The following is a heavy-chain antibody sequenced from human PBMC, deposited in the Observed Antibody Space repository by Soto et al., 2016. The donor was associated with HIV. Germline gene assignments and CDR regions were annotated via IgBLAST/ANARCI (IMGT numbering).Heavy chain of an antibody. V-gene: IGHV4-59*01. CDR3: ARFRMMTGAFDI. CDR2: IYYNGST. D-gene: IGHD3-9*01. CDR1: GTSISSYY. Sequence: QVQLQESGPGLVKPSETLSLTCTVSGTSISSYYCTWIRQPPGKGLEWIGYIYYNGSTTYNPSLKSRVTISADTSKNQFSLKLSPVTAADTAVYYCARFRMMTGAFDIWGPGTMVSVSS. J-gene: IGHJ3*02.